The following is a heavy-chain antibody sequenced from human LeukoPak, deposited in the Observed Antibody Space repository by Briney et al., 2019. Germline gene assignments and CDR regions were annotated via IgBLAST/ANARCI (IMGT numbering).Heavy chain of an antibody. CDR1: GFTFSSYA. Sequence: GGSLRLSCAASGFTFSSYAMSWVRQAPGKGLEWVSAISGSGGSTYYADSVKGRFTISRDNSKNTLYLQMNSLRAEDTALYYCARGVLLQYFDFWGQGALVTVSS. CDR2: ISGSGGST. V-gene: IGHV3-23*01. D-gene: IGHD2-15*01. J-gene: IGHJ4*02. CDR3: ARGVLLQYFDF.